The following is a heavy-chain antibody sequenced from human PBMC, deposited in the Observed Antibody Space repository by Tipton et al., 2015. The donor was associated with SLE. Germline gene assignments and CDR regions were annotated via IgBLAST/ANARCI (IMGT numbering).Heavy chain of an antibody. J-gene: IGHJ5*02. D-gene: IGHD3-16*01. V-gene: IGHV5-51*01. Sequence: QLEQSGVEVKKPGESLKISCKGSGYTFTSYWIGWVRQMPGKGLEWMGIIYPGDSDTRYSPSFEGQVTFSVDKSISTAFLQWSSPKALVAATYYCARQVRASEGGWFNPWGQGTLVTVSS. CDR1: GYTFTSYW. CDR2: IYPGDSDT. CDR3: ARQVRASEGGWFNP.